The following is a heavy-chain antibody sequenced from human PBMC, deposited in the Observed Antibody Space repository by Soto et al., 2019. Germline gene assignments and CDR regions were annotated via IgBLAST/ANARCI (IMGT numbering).Heavy chain of an antibody. V-gene: IGHV4-39*01. D-gene: IGHD5-18*01. CDR3: ARHAPEQPVDY. CDR1: GGSISSSSYY. Sequence: SETLSLTCTVSGGSISSSSYYWGWIRQPPGKGLEWIGSIYYSGSTYYNPSLKSRVTISVDTSKNQFSLKLSSVTAADTAVYYCARHAPEQPVDYWGQGTLVTVSS. J-gene: IGHJ4*02. CDR2: IYYSGST.